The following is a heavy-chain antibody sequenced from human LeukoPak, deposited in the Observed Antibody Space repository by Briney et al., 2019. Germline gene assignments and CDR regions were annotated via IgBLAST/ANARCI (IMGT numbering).Heavy chain of an antibody. J-gene: IGHJ4*02. Sequence: PGGSLRLSCAGSGFTVRSNYMNWVRQAPGKGLEWVSLIYSGGTTYYADSVKGRFTISRDNSKNTLYLQMSSLRAEDTAVYYCVEVRTTSELFGSGSNYDYWGQGTLVTVSS. D-gene: IGHD3-10*01. V-gene: IGHV3-66*01. CDR1: GFTVRSNY. CDR3: VEVRTTSELFGSGSNYDY. CDR2: IYSGGTT.